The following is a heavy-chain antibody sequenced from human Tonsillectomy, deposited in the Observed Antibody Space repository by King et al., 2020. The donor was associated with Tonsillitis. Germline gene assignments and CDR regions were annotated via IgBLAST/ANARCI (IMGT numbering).Heavy chain of an antibody. Sequence: QLVQSGADVKKPGASVKVSCKASGYTFIDYSIHWVRQAPGQGLQLMGRNSPDSGRTDYALSFEDRVTITRDTSINTVYMELTSLRSDDKAVYFCARDTGGWRTFDFWGQGTLVTVSS. J-gene: IGHJ4*02. CDR1: GYTFIDYS. V-gene: IGHV1-2*06. D-gene: IGHD6-19*01. CDR3: ARDTGGWRTFDF. CDR2: NSPDSGRT.